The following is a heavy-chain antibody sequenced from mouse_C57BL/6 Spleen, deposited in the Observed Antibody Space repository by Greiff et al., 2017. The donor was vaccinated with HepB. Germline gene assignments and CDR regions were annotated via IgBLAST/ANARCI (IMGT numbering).Heavy chain of an antibody. J-gene: IGHJ2*01. CDR2: INPGSGGT. D-gene: IGHD2-4*01. Sequence: VKVVESGAELVRPGTSVKVSCKASGYAFTNYLIEWVKQRPGQGLEWIGVINPGSGGTNYNEKFKGKATLTADKATSTAYMQLSSLTSEAAAVYFCARADHDDETGIDYWGQGTTLTVSS. V-gene: IGHV1-54*01. CDR3: ARADHDDETGIDY. CDR1: GYAFTNYL.